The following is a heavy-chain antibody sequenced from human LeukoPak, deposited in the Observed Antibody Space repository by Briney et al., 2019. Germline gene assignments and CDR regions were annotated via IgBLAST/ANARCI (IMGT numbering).Heavy chain of an antibody. CDR3: ARGLFRGWFDP. V-gene: IGHV1-69*04. CDR1: GGTFSSYA. Sequence: SVKVSRKASGGTFSSYAISWVRQAPGQGLEWMGRIIPILGIANYAQKFQGRVTITADKSTSTAYMELSSLRSEDTAVYYCARGLFRGWFDPWGQGTLVTVSS. J-gene: IGHJ5*02. CDR2: IIPILGIA. D-gene: IGHD3-10*01.